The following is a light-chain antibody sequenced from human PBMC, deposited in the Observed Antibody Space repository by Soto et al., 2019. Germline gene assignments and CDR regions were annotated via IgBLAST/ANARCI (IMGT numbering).Light chain of an antibody. CDR3: QQSYSTPPYT. Sequence: DIQMTQSPSSLPASVGDRVTITCRASQSISSYLNWYQQKPGKAPKLLIYAASSLQSGVPSRFSGSGSGTDFTLTISSLQPEDFATYSCQQSYSTPPYTFGQGTKLDIK. CDR1: QSISSY. J-gene: IGKJ2*01. V-gene: IGKV1-39*01. CDR2: AAS.